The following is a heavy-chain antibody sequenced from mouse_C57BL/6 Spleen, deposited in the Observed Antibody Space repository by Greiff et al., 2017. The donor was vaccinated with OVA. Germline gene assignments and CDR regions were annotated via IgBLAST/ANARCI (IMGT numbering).Heavy chain of an antibody. CDR2: IDPANGNT. D-gene: IGHD1-1*01. J-gene: IGHJ4*01. V-gene: IGHV14-3*01. CDR3: ARDGSEGYYAMDY. Sequence: VHVKQSVAELVRPGASVKLSCTASGFNIKNTYMHWVKQRPEQGLEWIGRIDPANGNTKYAPKFQGKATITADTSSNTAYLQLSSLTSEDTAIYYCARDGSEGYYAMDYWGQGTSVTVSS. CDR1: GFNIKNTY.